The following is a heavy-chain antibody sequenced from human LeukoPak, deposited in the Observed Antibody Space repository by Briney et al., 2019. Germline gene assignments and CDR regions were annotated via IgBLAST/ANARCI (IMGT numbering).Heavy chain of an antibody. Sequence: SETLSLTCAVYGGSFSGYYWSWIRRPPGKGLEWIGEINHSGSTNYNPSLKSRVTISVDTSKNQFSLKLSPVTAADTAVYYCARARGYSYGTLDYWGQGTLVTVSS. CDR1: GGSFSGYY. CDR2: INHSGST. V-gene: IGHV4-34*01. J-gene: IGHJ4*02. CDR3: ARARGYSYGTLDY. D-gene: IGHD5-18*01.